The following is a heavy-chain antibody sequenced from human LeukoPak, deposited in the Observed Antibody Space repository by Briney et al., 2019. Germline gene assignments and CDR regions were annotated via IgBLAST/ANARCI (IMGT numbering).Heavy chain of an antibody. CDR3: ARLGGGRLRYFDWLPHTGGYFDY. Sequence: GGSLRLSCAASGFTVSSNYMSWVRQAPGKGLEWGSVIYSGVSTYYADSVKGRFTISRDNSKNTLYLQMNSLRAEDTAVYYCARLGGGRLRYFDWLPHTGGYFDYWGQGTLVTVSS. CDR2: IYSGVST. V-gene: IGHV3-53*01. D-gene: IGHD3-9*01. CDR1: GFTVSSNY. J-gene: IGHJ4*02.